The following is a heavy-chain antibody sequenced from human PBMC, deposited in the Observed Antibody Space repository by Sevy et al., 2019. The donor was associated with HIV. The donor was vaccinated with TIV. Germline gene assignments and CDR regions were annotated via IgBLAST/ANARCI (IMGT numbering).Heavy chain of an antibody. D-gene: IGHD5-12*01. V-gene: IGHV3-30-3*01. CDR3: ARPRIVATSTFDY. CDR1: GFTFSSYA. J-gene: IGHJ4*02. CDR2: ISYDGSNK. Sequence: GGSLRLSCAASGFTFSSYAMHWVRQAPGKGLEWVAVISYDGSNKYYADSVKGRFTISRDNSKTTLYLQMNSLRAEDTAVYYCARPRIVATSTFDYWGQGTLVTVSS.